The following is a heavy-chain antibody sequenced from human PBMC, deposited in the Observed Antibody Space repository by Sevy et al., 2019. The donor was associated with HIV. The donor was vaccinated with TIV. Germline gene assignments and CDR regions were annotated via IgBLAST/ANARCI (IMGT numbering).Heavy chain of an antibody. D-gene: IGHD2-15*01. CDR1: GGSISSSSYY. V-gene: IGHV4-39*01. Sequence: SETLSLTCTVSGGSISSSSYYWGWIRQPPGKGLEWIGSIYYSGSTYYNPSLKSRVTISLDTSKNQFSLKLSSVTAADTAVYYCARPNCSGGSCYFAHAFDIWGQGTMVTVSS. CDR2: IYYSGST. CDR3: ARPNCSGGSCYFAHAFDI. J-gene: IGHJ3*02.